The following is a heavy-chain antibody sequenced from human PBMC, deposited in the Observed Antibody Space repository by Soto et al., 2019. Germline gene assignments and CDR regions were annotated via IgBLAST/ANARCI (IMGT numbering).Heavy chain of an antibody. CDR2: IIPIFGTA. V-gene: IGHV1-69*13. J-gene: IGHJ4*02. D-gene: IGHD3-3*01. CDR1: GGTFSSYA. CDR3: ATYSGSEWLYVY. Sequence: SVKVSCKASGGTFSSYAISWVRQAPGQGLEWMGGIIPIFGTANYAQKFQGRFTITADESTTTAYMQRTSRRSQDTDVYYCATYSGSEWLYVYGGQGTLVTVFS.